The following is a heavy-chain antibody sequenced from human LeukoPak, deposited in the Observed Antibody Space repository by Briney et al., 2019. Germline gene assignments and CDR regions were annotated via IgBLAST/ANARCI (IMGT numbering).Heavy chain of an antibody. CDR1: GVSISSYH. CDR3: ARGVRQWLYTRYYCYCMDV. J-gene: IGHJ6*02. V-gene: IGHV4-4*07. CDR2: IYTSGNT. Sequence: KASETLSLTCTVSGVSISSYHWRWIRQPAGKGREWIGHIYTSGNTTYNPSLKSRVDMSVDTSKNQFTLKLSSVTAADTAVYYCARGVRQWLYTRYYCYCMDVWGQGTTVPVSS. D-gene: IGHD6-19*01.